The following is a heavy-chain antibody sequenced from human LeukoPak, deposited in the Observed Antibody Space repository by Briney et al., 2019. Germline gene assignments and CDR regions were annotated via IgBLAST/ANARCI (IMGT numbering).Heavy chain of an antibody. D-gene: IGHD3-3*01. CDR3: ARGSYDDVFDV. CDR1: GFTFSSYA. CDR2: ISYDGSNK. J-gene: IGHJ3*01. Sequence: GGSLRLSCAASGFTFSSYAMHWVRQAPGKGLEWVAVISYDGSNKYYADSVKGRFTISRDNSNNTLSLRLISLGADDTGVYFCARGSYDDVFDVWGLGTMVTVSS. V-gene: IGHV3-30-3*01.